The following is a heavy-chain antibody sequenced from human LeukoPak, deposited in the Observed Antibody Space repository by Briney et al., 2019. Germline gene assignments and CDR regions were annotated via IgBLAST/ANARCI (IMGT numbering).Heavy chain of an antibody. D-gene: IGHD2-8*02. V-gene: IGHV1-24*01. CDR1: GYTLTELS. J-gene: IGHJ3*02. CDR2: FDPEDGET. Sequence: ASVKVSCKVSGYTLTELSMHWVRQAPGKGLEWMGGFDPEDGETIYAQKFQGRVTMTEDTSTDTAYMELSSLRSDDTALYYCARDYYGTGGSGYWTDVFDIWGQGTMVSVSS. CDR3: ARDYYGTGGSGYWTDVFDI.